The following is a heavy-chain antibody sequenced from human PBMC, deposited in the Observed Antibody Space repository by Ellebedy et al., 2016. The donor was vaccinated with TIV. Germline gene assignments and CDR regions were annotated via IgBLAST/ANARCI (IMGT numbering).Heavy chain of an antibody. J-gene: IGHJ6*02. D-gene: IGHD6-13*01. V-gene: IGHV4-4*07. CDR2: IYTSGST. Sequence: MPSETLSLTCTVSGGSISSYYWSWIRQPAGKGLEWIGRIYTSGSTNYNPSLKRRVTMSVDTSKNQFSLKLSSVTAADTAVYYCARDPGFIAAAGGTGDDYYYGMDVWGQGTTVTVSS. CDR1: GGSISSYY. CDR3: ARDPGFIAAAGGTGDDYYYGMDV.